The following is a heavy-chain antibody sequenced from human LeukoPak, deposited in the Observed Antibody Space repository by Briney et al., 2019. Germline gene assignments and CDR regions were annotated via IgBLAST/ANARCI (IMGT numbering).Heavy chain of an antibody. V-gene: IGHV3-74*01. CDR2: ISSDGSDI. D-gene: IGHD2-2*01. J-gene: IGHJ4*02. Sequence: GGSLRLSCAASGFIFSNYYMHWVRQPPGKGLVWVSHISSDGSDINYADSVKGRFTISRDNAKNTLYLQMNSLRVEDTALYYCGRGKSPAAVDDWGQGTLVTVPS. CDR1: GFIFSNYY. CDR3: GRGKSPAAVDD.